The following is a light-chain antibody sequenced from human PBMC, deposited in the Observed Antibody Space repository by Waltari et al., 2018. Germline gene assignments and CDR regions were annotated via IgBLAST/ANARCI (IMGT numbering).Light chain of an antibody. V-gene: IGKV3-20*01. CDR3: QQYDGSILT. Sequence: IVLTQSPDTLTLSPGKRATLSCRASQTINSNFLFWYQQKPGQAPRLLIHGASSRATGFPDRFSGSGSGTDFTLTISRLEPEDVAVYYCQQYDGSILTFGGGTKVEI. CDR2: GAS. CDR1: QTINSNF. J-gene: IGKJ4*01.